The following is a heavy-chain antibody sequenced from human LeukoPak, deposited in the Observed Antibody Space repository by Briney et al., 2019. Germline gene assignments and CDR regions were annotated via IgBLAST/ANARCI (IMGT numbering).Heavy chain of an antibody. D-gene: IGHD2-15*01. CDR2: MNPNSGNT. CDR1: GGTFSSYA. CDR3: ARTHCSGGSCYSTIDY. V-gene: IGHV1-8*02. Sequence: ASVKVSCKASGGTFSSYAISWVRQATGQGLEWMGWMNPNSGNTGYAQKFQGRVTMTRNTSISTAYMELSSLRSEDTAVYYCARTHCSGGSCYSTIDYWGQGTLVTVSS. J-gene: IGHJ4*02.